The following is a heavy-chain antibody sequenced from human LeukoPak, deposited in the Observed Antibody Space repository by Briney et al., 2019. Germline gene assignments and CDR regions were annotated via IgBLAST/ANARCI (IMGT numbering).Heavy chain of an antibody. D-gene: IGHD1-26*01. CDR2: INPNSGGT. V-gene: IGHV1-2*02. Sequence: ASVKVSCKASGYTFTGYYMHWVRRAPGQGLEWMGWINPNSGGTNYAQKFQGRVTMTRDTSISTAYMELSRLRSDDTAVYYCARPVGATEDYFDYWGQGTLATVSS. CDR1: GYTFTGYY. CDR3: ARPVGATEDYFDY. J-gene: IGHJ4*02.